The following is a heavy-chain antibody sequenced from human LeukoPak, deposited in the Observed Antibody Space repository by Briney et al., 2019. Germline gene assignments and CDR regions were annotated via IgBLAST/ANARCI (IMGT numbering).Heavy chain of an antibody. CDR2: ISGSGGST. J-gene: IGHJ4*02. D-gene: IGHD3-10*01. Sequence: PGGSLRLSCAASGFTFSSYAMSWVRQAPGKGLEWVSAISGSGGSTYYADSVKGRFTISRDNSKNTLYLQMNSLRAEDTAVYYCAKDLVLDITMVRGAPFDYWGQGTLVTVSS. CDR1: GFTFSSYA. V-gene: IGHV3-23*01. CDR3: AKDLVLDITMVRGAPFDY.